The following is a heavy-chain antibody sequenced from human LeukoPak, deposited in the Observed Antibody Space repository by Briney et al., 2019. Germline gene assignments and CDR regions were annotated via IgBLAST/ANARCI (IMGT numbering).Heavy chain of an antibody. CDR2: ISAYNGNT. Sequence: ASVKVSCKASGYTFTSYGISWVRQAPGQGLEWMGWISAYNGNTNYAQKLQGRVTMTTDTSTSTAYMELRSLRSDDTAVYYCARGSLLTGYYHYGMDVWGQGTTVTVSS. CDR3: ARGSLLTGYYHYGMDV. V-gene: IGHV1-18*01. J-gene: IGHJ6*02. CDR1: GYTFTSYG. D-gene: IGHD3-9*01.